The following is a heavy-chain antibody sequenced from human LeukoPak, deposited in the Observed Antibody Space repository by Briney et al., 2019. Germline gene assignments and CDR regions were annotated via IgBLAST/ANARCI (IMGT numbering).Heavy chain of an antibody. CDR2: IIPIFGTA. J-gene: IGHJ6*03. D-gene: IGHD3-10*01. CDR1: GGTFSSYA. V-gene: IGHV1-69*13. Sequence: GASVKVSCKASGGTFSSYAISWVRQAPGQGLEWMGGIIPIFGTANYAQKFQGRVTITADESTSTAYMELSSLRSEDTAVYYCARSRPQVGFGELSYHYYYMDVWGKGTTVTVSS. CDR3: ARSRPQVGFGELSYHYYYMDV.